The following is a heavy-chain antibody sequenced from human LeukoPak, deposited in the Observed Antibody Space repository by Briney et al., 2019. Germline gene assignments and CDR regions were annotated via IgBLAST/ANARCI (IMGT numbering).Heavy chain of an antibody. D-gene: IGHD2-15*01. CDR2: ISSSSSYI. J-gene: IGHJ5*02. Sequence: GGSLRLSCAASGFTFSSYSMNWVRQAPGKGLEWVSSISSSSSYIYYADSVKGRFTISRDNAKNSLYLQMNSLRAEDTAVYYCARGPLVGVVAATEYWFDPWGQGTLVTVSS. CDR1: GFTFSSYS. V-gene: IGHV3-21*01. CDR3: ARGPLVGVVAATEYWFDP.